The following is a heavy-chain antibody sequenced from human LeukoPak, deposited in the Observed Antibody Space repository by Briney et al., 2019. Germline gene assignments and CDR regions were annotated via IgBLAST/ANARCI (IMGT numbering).Heavy chain of an antibody. J-gene: IGHJ4*02. Sequence: PSETLSLTCAVSGNSISNTYYWGWLRQPPGKELAWIGSIYNSGSTHYNPSLKSRVTISVDTSKNQFSLKLSSVTAADTAVYYCARNSSGNYFDNWGQGNLVTVSS. D-gene: IGHD1-26*01. CDR1: GNSISNTYY. CDR2: IYNSGST. CDR3: ARNSSGNYFDN. V-gene: IGHV4-38-2*01.